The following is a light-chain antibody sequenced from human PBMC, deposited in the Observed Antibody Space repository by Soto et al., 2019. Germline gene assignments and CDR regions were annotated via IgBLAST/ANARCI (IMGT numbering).Light chain of an antibody. Sequence: DIQMTQYPSSLSASVGDIVTIACRASQSVATYLNWYQQKPGKAPKLLIYATSTLQSGVPSRFSGSGSGADFTFSISSLQPEDIATYYCQQYDNLPITFGQGTRLEI. CDR2: ATS. CDR3: QQYDNLPIT. CDR1: QSVATY. J-gene: IGKJ5*01. V-gene: IGKV1-33*01.